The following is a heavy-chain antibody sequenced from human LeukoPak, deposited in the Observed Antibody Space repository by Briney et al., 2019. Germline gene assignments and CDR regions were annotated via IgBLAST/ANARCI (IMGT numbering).Heavy chain of an antibody. J-gene: IGHJ6*03. CDR1: GFTLSIFS. CDR3: AREDDVTASSYYYYTYV. D-gene: IGHD1-20*01. Sequence: CLSLSCAVSGFTLSIFSIDWVRQAPGKGLEWVSYISSSSSTIYYADSVKGRLTIYRANAKNSMYRQMDSLTAKDTPGYVVAREDDVTASSYYYYTYVSGKGTTVTASS. V-gene: IGHV3-48*04. CDR2: ISSSSSTI.